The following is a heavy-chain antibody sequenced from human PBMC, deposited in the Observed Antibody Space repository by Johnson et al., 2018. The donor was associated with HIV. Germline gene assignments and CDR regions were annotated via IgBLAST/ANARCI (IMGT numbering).Heavy chain of an antibody. CDR1: GFTFSGSA. D-gene: IGHD6-13*01. CDR3: AKDYSSILSAFDI. V-gene: IGHV3-30-3*01. Sequence: QVQLVESGGGLIQPGGSLKLSCAASGFTFSGSAMHWVRQAPGKGLEWVAVISYDGSNKYYADSVKGRFTISRDNSKNTLYLQMNSLRAEDTAVYYCAKDYSSILSAFDIWGQGTMVTVSS. CDR2: ISYDGSNK. J-gene: IGHJ3*02.